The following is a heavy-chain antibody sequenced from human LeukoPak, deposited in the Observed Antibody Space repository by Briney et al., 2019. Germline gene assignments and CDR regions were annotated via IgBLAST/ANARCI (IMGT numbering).Heavy chain of an antibody. CDR2: INHSGST. Sequence: SETLSLTCAVYGGSFSGYYWSWIRQPPGKGLEWIGEINHSGSTNYNPSLKSRVTISVDTSKNQFSLKLSSVTAADTAVYYCQVLAATRTVFDYWGQGTLVTVSS. CDR3: QVLAATRTVFDY. D-gene: IGHD2-15*01. CDR1: GGSFSGYY. J-gene: IGHJ4*02. V-gene: IGHV4-34*01.